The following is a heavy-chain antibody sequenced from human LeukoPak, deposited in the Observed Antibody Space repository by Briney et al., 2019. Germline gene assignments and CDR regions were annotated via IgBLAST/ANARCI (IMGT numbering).Heavy chain of an antibody. Sequence: PGGSLRLSCAASGFTFSSYSMNWVRQAPGKGLEWVSSISSSSSYIYYADSVKGRFTISRDNAKNSLYLQMNSLRAEDTAVYYCARSAHGPHSYYYEYYFDYWGQGTLVTVSS. D-gene: IGHD3-22*01. CDR1: GFTFSSYS. CDR3: ARSAHGPHSYYYEYYFDY. J-gene: IGHJ4*02. V-gene: IGHV3-21*01. CDR2: ISSSSSYI.